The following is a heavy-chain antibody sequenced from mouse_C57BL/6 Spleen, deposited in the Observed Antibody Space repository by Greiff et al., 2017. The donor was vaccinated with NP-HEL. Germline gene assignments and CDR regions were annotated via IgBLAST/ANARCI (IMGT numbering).Heavy chain of an antibody. D-gene: IGHD1-1*01. CDR2: IYPGDGDT. Sequence: VQLQQSGPELVKPGASVKISCKASGYAFSSSWMNWVKQRPGKGLEWIGRIYPGDGDTNYNGKFKGKATLTADKSSSTAYMQLSSLTSEDSAVYFCARGPDYYGLDYWGQGTTLTVSS. CDR3: ARGPDYYGLDY. CDR1: GYAFSSSW. J-gene: IGHJ2*01. V-gene: IGHV1-82*01.